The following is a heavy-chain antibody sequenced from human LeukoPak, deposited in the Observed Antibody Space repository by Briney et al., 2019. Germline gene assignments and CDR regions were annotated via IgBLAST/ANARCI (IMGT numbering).Heavy chain of an antibody. Sequence: SETLSLTCAVSGYSISSGYYWGWIRQPPGKGLEWIGSIYHSGSTYYNPSLKSRVTISVDTSKNQFSLKLSSVTAADTAVYCCARQGDFLELFRFDYWGQGTLVTVSS. CDR1: GYSISSGYY. CDR2: IYHSGST. V-gene: IGHV4-38-2*01. CDR3: ARQGDFLELFRFDY. D-gene: IGHD1-7*01. J-gene: IGHJ4*02.